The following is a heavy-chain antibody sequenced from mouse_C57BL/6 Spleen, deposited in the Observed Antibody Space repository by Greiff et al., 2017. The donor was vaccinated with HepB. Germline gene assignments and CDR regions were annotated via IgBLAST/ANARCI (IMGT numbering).Heavy chain of an antibody. CDR3: TNWAWFAY. Sequence: DVKLVESGAELVRPGASVKLSCTASGFNIKDDYMHWVKQRPEQGLEWIGWIDPENGDTEYASKFQGKATITADTSSNTAYLQLSSLTSEDTAVYYCTNWAWFAYWGQGTLVTVSA. J-gene: IGHJ3*01. CDR1: GFNIKDDY. D-gene: IGHD4-1*01. CDR2: IDPENGDT. V-gene: IGHV14-4*01.